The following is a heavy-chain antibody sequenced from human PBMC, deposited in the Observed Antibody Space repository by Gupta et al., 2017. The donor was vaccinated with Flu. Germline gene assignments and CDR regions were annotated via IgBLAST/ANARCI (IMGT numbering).Heavy chain of an antibody. CDR2: INSDGSST. D-gene: IGHD3-10*01. V-gene: IGHV3-74*01. Sequence: EVQLVESGGGLVQPGGSLRLSCAASGFTFSSSWMHWVPQAPGKGLVWVSRINSDGSSTRYADYVKGRFTISRDKAKNTLYLQMNSLRAEDTAVYYCARDGYYYGSENPGAFDIWGQGTMVTVSS. CDR1: GFTFSSSW. CDR3: ARDGYYYGSENPGAFDI. J-gene: IGHJ3*02.